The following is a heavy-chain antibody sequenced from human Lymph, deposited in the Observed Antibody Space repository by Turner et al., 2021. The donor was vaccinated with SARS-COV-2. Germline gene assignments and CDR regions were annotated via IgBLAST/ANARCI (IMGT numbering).Heavy chain of an antibody. CDR3: AKGVRGAMIVVVIPYFDY. CDR2: ISGSGGEK. Sequence: EVQLLESGGGLVQPGGSLRLSCAASGFPFSSLAMSWVRQAPGKGLEWGSAISGSGGEKYYADSVKGRFTISRGNSKNTLNLQMNSLRDEDTAVYYGAKGVRGAMIVVVIPYFDYWGQGTLVTVSS. V-gene: IGHV3-23*01. CDR1: GFPFSSLA. D-gene: IGHD3-22*01. J-gene: IGHJ4*02.